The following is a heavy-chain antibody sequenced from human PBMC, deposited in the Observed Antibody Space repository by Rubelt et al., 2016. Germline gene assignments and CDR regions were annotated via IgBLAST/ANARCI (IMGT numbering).Heavy chain of an antibody. CDR2: IYSGGST. Sequence: VGCGGGLVQPGGSLRLSCAASGFTVSSNYMSWVRQAPGKGLEWVSVIYSGGSTYYADSMKGRFTISRDNSKNTLYLQMNSLRAEDTAVYYCARGPSYYYDSSGYYVAWGQGTLVTVSS. CDR1: GFTVSSNY. CDR3: ARGPSYYYDSSGYYVA. J-gene: IGHJ5*02. V-gene: IGHV3-66*01. D-gene: IGHD3-22*01.